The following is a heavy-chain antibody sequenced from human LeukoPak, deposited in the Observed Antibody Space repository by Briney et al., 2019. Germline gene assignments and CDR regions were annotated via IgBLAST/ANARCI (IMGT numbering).Heavy chain of an antibody. CDR1: GGTFSSYA. Sequence: SVKVSCKASGGTFSSYAISWVRQAPGQGLEWMGGIIPIFGTANYAQKFQGRVTITTDESTSTAYMELSSLRSEDTAVYYCARDLRGGSGYPHFDYWGQGTLVTVSS. CDR2: IIPIFGTA. J-gene: IGHJ4*02. D-gene: IGHD5-18*01. V-gene: IGHV1-69*05. CDR3: ARDLRGGSGYPHFDY.